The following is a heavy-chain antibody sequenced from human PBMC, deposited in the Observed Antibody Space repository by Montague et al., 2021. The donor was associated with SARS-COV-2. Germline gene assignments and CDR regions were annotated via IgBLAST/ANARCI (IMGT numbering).Heavy chain of an antibody. CDR1: GGSISSGGYS. V-gene: IGHV4-30-2*01. CDR2: IYHSGST. D-gene: IGHD3-10*01. Sequence: TLSLTCAVSGGSISSGGYSWNWIRQPPGKGLEWIGYIYHSGSTYYXPSLKSRVTISLDSSKNQFSLNLTSVTAADTAVYYCARGSMVRGGKVYYGVDVWGQGTRSPSP. CDR3: ARGSMVRGGKVYYGVDV. J-gene: IGHJ6*02.